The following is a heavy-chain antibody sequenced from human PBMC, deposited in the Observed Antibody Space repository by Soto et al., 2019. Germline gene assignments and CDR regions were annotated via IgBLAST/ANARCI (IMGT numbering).Heavy chain of an antibody. CDR1: GFTFSTYP. V-gene: IGHV3-30*04. J-gene: IGHJ4*02. CDR3: ANGGEIMITFGGGYFDY. CDR2: ISSDGRDK. D-gene: IGHD3-16*01. Sequence: QVQLVESGGGVVQPGRSLRLSCAASGFTFSTYPFHWVRQAPGKGLEWVAVISSDGRDKYYADSVKGRFTISRDNSKNTLYLQMNSLRPEDTAVYYCANGGEIMITFGGGYFDYWGQGTLVTVSS.